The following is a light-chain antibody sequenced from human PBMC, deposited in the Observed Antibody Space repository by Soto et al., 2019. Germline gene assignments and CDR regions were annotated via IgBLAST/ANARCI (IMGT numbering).Light chain of an antibody. CDR1: QSISSS. CDR2: KAS. V-gene: IGKV1-5*03. CDR3: QQYNSYSRWT. Sequence: DIQMTQSPSTLSASVGDRVTITCRASQSISSSLAWYQQKPGKAPKHLIYKASSLESGVPSRFSGSGSGTEFTLTISSLQPDDTATYYCQQYNSYSRWTFGQGTKVEIK. J-gene: IGKJ1*01.